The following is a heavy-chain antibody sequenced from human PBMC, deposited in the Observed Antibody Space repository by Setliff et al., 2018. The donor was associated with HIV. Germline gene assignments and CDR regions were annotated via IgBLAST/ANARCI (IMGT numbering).Heavy chain of an antibody. J-gene: IGHJ6*03. CDR1: GYTFTSYD. D-gene: IGHD3-16*01. CDR2: MNPNSGNT. V-gene: IGHV1-8*02. Sequence: ASVKVSCKASGYTFTSYDINWVRQATGQGLEWMGGMNPNSGNTGYAQKFQGRVTMTRKTSISTAYMELSSLRYEYTAVYYCARGGAGGYYYYMDVWGKGTTVTVSS. CDR3: ARGGAGGYYYYMDV.